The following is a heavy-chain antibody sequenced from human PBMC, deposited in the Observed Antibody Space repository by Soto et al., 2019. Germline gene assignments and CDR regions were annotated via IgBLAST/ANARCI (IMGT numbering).Heavy chain of an antibody. J-gene: IGHJ4*02. V-gene: IGHV3-53*01. CDR1: GFTVRSNY. CDR2: IYSGGST. D-gene: IGHD2-15*01. Sequence: PGGSLRLSCAASGFTVRSNYMSWVRQAPGKGLEWVSIIYSGGSTYYADSVKGRFTISRDNSKNTLYLQMNSLRVEDTAIYYCARDKDCSGGSCWTGTDYWGQGTLVTVPQ. CDR3: ARDKDCSGGSCWTGTDY.